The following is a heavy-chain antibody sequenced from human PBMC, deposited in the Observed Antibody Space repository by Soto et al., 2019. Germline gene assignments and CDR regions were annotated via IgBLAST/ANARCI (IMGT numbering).Heavy chain of an antibody. J-gene: IGHJ4*02. CDR1: GFTFSSYA. Sequence: GGSLRLSCAASGFTFSSYAMSWVRQAPGKGLEWVSAISGSGGSTYYADSVKGRFTISRDNSKNTLYLQMNSLRAEETAVYYCASVLWFGEFYYDYWGQGTLVTVSS. CDR3: ASVLWFGEFYYDY. CDR2: ISGSGGST. D-gene: IGHD3-10*01. V-gene: IGHV3-23*01.